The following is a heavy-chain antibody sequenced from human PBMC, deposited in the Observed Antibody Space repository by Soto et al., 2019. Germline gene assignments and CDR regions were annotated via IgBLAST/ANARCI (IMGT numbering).Heavy chain of an antibody. CDR3: AKDGSWDGGGGES. V-gene: IGHV1-69*18. CDR2: IIPVFRTS. CDR1: GVTFSSYA. J-gene: IGHJ4*02. Sequence: QVQLVQSGAEVKKPGSSVKVSCSASGVTFSSYAFTWVRQAPGQGLEWMGNIIPVFRTSTYAQRFQGRLTISADEATNEVYMERSSLRSEATAVYFCAKDGSWDGGGGESWGQGTLVIVSS. D-gene: IGHD3-16*01.